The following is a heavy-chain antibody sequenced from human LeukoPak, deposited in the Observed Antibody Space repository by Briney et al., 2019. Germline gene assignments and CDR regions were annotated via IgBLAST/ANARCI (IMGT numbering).Heavy chain of an antibody. CDR1: GFTFSTYT. D-gene: IGHD3-10*01. CDR2: ISYDGSNK. V-gene: IGHV3-30-3*01. CDR3: ARAGDYGSGSFRWRHFDY. J-gene: IGHJ4*02. Sequence: GGSLRLSCAASGFTFSTYTMNWVRQVPGKGLEWVALISYDGSNKYYADSVKGRFTISRDNSKNTLYLQMNSLRTEDTAVYYCARAGDYGSGSFRWRHFDYWGQGTLVTVSS.